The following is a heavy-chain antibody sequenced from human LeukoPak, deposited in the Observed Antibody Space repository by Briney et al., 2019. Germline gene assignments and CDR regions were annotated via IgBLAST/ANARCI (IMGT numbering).Heavy chain of an antibody. Sequence: GGSLRLSCAASGFTFSSYGMPWVRQAPGKGLEWVAVIWYDGSKEYYADPVKGRFTISRDNSKNTLNLQMNSLRAEDTAVYYCARDLAVDNYGPGDYWGQGTLVTVSS. CDR3: ARDLAVDNYGPGDY. V-gene: IGHV3-33*01. D-gene: IGHD5-18*01. CDR2: IWYDGSKE. J-gene: IGHJ4*02. CDR1: GFTFSSYG.